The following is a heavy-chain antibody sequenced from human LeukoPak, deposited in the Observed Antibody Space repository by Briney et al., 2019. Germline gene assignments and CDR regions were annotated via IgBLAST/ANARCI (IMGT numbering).Heavy chain of an antibody. CDR1: GFTFSSYG. J-gene: IGHJ4*01. CDR3: AKLRGWFGESLDY. Sequence: GGSLRLSCAASGFTFSSYGMSWVRQAPGKGLEWVSAISGSGGSTYYADSVKGRFTISRDNSKNTLYLQMNSLRAEGTAVYYCAKLRGWFGESLDYWGQGTLVTVSS. D-gene: IGHD3-10*01. V-gene: IGHV3-23*01. CDR2: ISGSGGST.